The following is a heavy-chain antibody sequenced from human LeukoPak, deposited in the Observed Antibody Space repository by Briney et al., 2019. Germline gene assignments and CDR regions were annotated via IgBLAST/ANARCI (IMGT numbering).Heavy chain of an antibody. CDR2: IYYSGST. Sequence: SETLSLTCTVSGGSISSGDYYWSWIRQPPGKGLEWIGYIYYSGSTYYNPSLKSRVTISVDTSKNQFSLKLSSVTAADTAVYYCARAEAPDDSSGYYYYYYYMDVWGKGTTVTVS. J-gene: IGHJ6*03. V-gene: IGHV4-30-4*08. CDR3: ARAEAPDDSSGYYYYYYYMDV. D-gene: IGHD3-22*01. CDR1: GGSISSGDYY.